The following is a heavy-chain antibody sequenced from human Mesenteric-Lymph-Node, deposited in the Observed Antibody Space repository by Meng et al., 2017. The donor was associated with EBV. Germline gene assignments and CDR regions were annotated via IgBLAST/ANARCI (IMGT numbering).Heavy chain of an antibody. CDR3: SRGATSVVDL. J-gene: IGHJ2*01. V-gene: IGHV6-1*01. CDR1: GDSVSSSSAA. CDR2: TYYRSKWYN. Sequence: QLQLQQSGSGLVKPSLTFSLPCVISGDSVSSSSAAWTWIRQYPSGGLEWLGRTYYRSKWYNDYAVFVKSRITINPDTSKNQFSLQFNSVTPVDPAVYYFSRGATSVVDLWGRGTLGNVSS.